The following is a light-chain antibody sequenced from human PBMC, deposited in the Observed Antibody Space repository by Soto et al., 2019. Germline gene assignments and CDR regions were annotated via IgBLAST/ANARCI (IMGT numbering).Light chain of an antibody. CDR1: RSNIGAGYD. J-gene: IGLJ3*02. V-gene: IGLV1-40*01. CDR3: SSFAANDNVV. Sequence: QSVLTQPPSVSGAPGQRVTISCTGTRSNIGAGYDVHWYQQIPGTAPKLLIYRNHDRPSGVPDRFSGSKSGTSASLTITGLQAEDEADYYCSSFAANDNVVFGGGTKLTVL. CDR2: RNH.